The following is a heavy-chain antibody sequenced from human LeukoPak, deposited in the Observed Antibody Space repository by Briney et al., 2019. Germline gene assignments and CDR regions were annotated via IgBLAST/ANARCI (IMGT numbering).Heavy chain of an antibody. CDR1: GFTFGDYA. CDR2: TRSKAYGGTT. J-gene: IGHJ3*02. V-gene: IGHV3-49*03. CDR3: TRDALADSPPDAFDI. D-gene: IGHD2-15*01. Sequence: GGSLRLSCTASGFTFGDYAMSWFRQAPGKGLEWVGFTRSKAYGGTTEYAASVKGRFTITRDDSKSIAYLQMNSLKTEDTAVYYCTRDALADSPPDAFDIWGQGTMVIASS.